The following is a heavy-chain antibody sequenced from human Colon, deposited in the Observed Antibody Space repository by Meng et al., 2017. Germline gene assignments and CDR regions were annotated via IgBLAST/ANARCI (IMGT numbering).Heavy chain of an antibody. J-gene: IGHJ4*02. CDR3: ARLPSYDSSGYSFDY. Sequence: QVQLQQWVAGLLKPSETLSLTCAVSGGSFSGYYWGWIRQPPGKGLEWVGSIYYSGDTYYSGSTFYNPSLKSRVTISVDKSKNQFSLKLSSVTAADTAVYYCARLPSYDSSGYSFDYWGQGTLVTVSS. CDR2: TYYSGST. V-gene: IGHV4-34*01. D-gene: IGHD3-22*01. CDR1: GGSFSGYY.